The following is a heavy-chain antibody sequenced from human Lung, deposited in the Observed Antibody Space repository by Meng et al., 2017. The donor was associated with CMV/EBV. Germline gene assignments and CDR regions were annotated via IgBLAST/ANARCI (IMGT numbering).Heavy chain of an antibody. CDR3: AGGGGYTSGWYDY. J-gene: IGHJ4*02. CDR1: GASVSSDSAA. Sequence: GASVSSDSAAWTWIRQSPSRGLEWLGTTYYRSKWYNDYAESVKGRITIYADTSKNQFSLQLISVTPEDTAVYYCAGGGGYTSGWYDYWGQGTLVTVSS. CDR2: TYYRSKWYN. V-gene: IGHV6-1*01. D-gene: IGHD6-19*01.